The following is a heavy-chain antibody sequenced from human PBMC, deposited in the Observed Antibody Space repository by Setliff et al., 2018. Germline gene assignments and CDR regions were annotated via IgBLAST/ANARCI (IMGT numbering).Heavy chain of an antibody. J-gene: IGHJ3*01. Sequence: WASVKVSCKASGYILNSYGISWVRQAPGQGLEWMGWISSYNDITNYAQRFQGRVTLTTDMSTSAAYMELRSLGSDDTAVYYCAISTLSICSGGTCPNVFDVWGQGTMVTVSS. D-gene: IGHD2-15*01. CDR2: ISSYNDIT. CDR3: AISTLSICSGGTCPNVFDV. CDR1: GYILNSYG. V-gene: IGHV1-18*01.